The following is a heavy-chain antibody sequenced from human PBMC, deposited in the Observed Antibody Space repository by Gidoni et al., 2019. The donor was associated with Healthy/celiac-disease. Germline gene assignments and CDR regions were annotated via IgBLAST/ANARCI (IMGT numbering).Heavy chain of an antibody. CDR2: ISSSSSYI. V-gene: IGHV3-21*01. CDR3: ARDGRAIDYGDYLPAFDI. CDR1: GFTFSSHG. J-gene: IGHJ3*02. D-gene: IGHD4-17*01. Sequence: EVQLVESGGGLVKPGGSLRLPCGASGFTFSSHGINGVRQAPGKGLEWVPSISSSSSYIYYADSVKGRFTISRDNAKNSLYLQMNSLRAEDTAVYYCARDGRAIDYGDYLPAFDIWGQGTMVTVSS.